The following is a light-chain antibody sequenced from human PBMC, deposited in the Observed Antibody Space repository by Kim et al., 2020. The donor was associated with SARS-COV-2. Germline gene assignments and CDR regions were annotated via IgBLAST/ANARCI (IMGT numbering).Light chain of an antibody. CDR3: QHRQT. CDR1: QSVSRW. V-gene: IGKV1-5*01. J-gene: IGKJ1*01. Sequence: SPPSASVGDRVTLSCRASQSVSRWLAWYQQKPGKAPKLLIYDGSNLQSGVPSRFSGSGSGTEFTLTISSLQPDDFAIYYCQHRQTFGQGTKVDIK. CDR2: DGS.